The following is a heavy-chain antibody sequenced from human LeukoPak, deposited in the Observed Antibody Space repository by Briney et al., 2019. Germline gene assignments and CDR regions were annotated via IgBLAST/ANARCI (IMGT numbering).Heavy chain of an antibody. CDR2: IKRDGSET. CDR3: AKTRSGS. Sequence: PGGSLRLSCAASGFTFSTYWMAGVRQAPGKGLEWVAIIKRDGSETNYVDSVRGRFSISRDTTENSLYLQMTRLRAEDTAVYYCAKTRSGSWGQGTLVTVSS. CDR1: GFTFSTYW. J-gene: IGHJ5*02. V-gene: IGHV3-7*02. D-gene: IGHD3-3*01.